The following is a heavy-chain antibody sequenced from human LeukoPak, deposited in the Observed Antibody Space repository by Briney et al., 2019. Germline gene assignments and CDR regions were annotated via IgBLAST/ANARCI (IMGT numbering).Heavy chain of an antibody. CDR3: ARGEYGSGSYHIDY. CDR1: GFTLSSYA. J-gene: IGHJ4*02. Sequence: GGSLRLSCAASGFTLSSYAMSWVRQAPGKGLQWVSGISSSGGSTYYVDSVKGRFTISTGNSKNTLYLQMNSLRAEDTAVYYCARGEYGSGSYHIDYWGQGTLVTVSS. V-gene: IGHV3-23*01. CDR2: ISSSGGST. D-gene: IGHD3-10*01.